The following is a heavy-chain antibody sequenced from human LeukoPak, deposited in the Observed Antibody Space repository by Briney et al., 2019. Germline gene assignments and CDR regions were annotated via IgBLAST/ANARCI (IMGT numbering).Heavy chain of an antibody. Sequence: ASVKVSCKASGYTFTSYGISWVRQAPGQGLEWMGWTSAYNGNTNYAQKLQGRVTMTTDTSTSTAYMELRSLRSDDTAVYYCASLRYFDWWLGRGGWFDPWGQGTLVTVSS. J-gene: IGHJ5*02. CDR1: GYTFTSYG. V-gene: IGHV1-18*01. CDR2: TSAYNGNT. D-gene: IGHD3-9*01. CDR3: ASLRYFDWWLGRGGWFDP.